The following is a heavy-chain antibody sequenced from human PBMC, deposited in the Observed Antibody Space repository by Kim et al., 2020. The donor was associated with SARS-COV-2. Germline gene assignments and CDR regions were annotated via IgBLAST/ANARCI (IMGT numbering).Heavy chain of an antibody. V-gene: IGHV3-11*06. J-gene: IGHJ4*02. D-gene: IGHD2-2*01. Sequence: GRCTTSRDNAKNSLYLQMNSLRAEDTAVYYCARDGRYCSSTNCYYYSDYWGQGTLVTVSS. CDR3: ARDGRYCSSTNCYYYSDY.